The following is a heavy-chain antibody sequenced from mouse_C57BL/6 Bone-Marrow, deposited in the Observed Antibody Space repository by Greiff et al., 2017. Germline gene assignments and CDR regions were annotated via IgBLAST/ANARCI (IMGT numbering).Heavy chain of an antibody. CDR3: AGPYDRNYWYFDV. CDR2: IYPGSGST. D-gene: IGHD2-12*01. Sequence: VQLQQPGAELVKPGASVKMSCKASGYTFTSYWITWVKQRPGQGLEWIGDIYPGSGSTNYNEKFKSKATLTVDTSSSQAYMQPSSLTSEDSAVYYCAGPYDRNYWYFDVWGTGTTATVSS. CDR1: GYTFTSYW. J-gene: IGHJ1*03. V-gene: IGHV1-55*01.